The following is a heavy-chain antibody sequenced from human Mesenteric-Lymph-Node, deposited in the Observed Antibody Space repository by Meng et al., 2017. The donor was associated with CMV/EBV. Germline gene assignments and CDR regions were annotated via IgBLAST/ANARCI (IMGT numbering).Heavy chain of an antibody. J-gene: IGHJ6*02. Sequence: ASVKVSCKASGYTFTSYDINWLRQATGQGLEWMGWMNPNSGNTGYAQKFQGRVTITRNTSISTAYMELSSLRSEDTAVYYCARGLDSSSSYYYYYGMDVWGQGTTVTVSS. D-gene: IGHD6-6*01. CDR3: ARGLDSSSSYYYYYGMDV. CDR2: MNPNSGNT. V-gene: IGHV1-8*03. CDR1: GYTFTSYD.